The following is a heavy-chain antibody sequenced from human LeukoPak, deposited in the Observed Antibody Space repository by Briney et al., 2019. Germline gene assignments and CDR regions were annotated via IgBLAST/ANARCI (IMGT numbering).Heavy chain of an antibody. D-gene: IGHD2-2*01. J-gene: IGHJ3*02. Sequence: SETLSLTCIVSGGSISSGNYYWSWIRQPPGKGLEWIGYIYYSGSTNYNPSLKSRVTISVDTSKNQFSLKLSSVTAADTAVYYCARTTSDAFDIWGQGTMVTVS. V-gene: IGHV4-61*01. CDR2: IYYSGST. CDR1: GGSISSGNYY. CDR3: ARTTSDAFDI.